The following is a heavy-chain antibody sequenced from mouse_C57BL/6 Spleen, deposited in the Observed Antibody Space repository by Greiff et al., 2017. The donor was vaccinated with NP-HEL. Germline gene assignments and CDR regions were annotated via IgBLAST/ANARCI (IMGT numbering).Heavy chain of an antibody. D-gene: IGHD3-2*02. V-gene: IGHV1-82*01. CDR1: GYAFSSSW. J-gene: IGHJ4*01. CDR2: IYPGDGDT. CDR3: ARGEAAQATAMDY. Sequence: VQLQQSGPELVKPGASVKISCKASGYAFSSSWMNWVKQRPGKGLEWIGRIYPGDGDTNYNGQFKGKATLTADKSSSTAYMQLSSLTSEDSAVYFCARGEAAQATAMDYWGQGTSVTVSS.